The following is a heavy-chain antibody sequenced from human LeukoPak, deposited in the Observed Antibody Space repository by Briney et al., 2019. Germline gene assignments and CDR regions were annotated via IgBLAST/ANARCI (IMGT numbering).Heavy chain of an antibody. J-gene: IGHJ4*02. Sequence: GGSLRLSCAASGFTFSSYEMNWVRQAPGKGLEWVSSISSSSSYIYYADSVKGRFTISRDNAKNSLYLQMNSLRAEDTAVYYCARYVAVAVKIDYWGQGTLVTVSS. CDR3: ARYVAVAVKIDY. CDR2: ISSSSSYI. D-gene: IGHD6-19*01. CDR1: GFTFSSYE. V-gene: IGHV3-21*01.